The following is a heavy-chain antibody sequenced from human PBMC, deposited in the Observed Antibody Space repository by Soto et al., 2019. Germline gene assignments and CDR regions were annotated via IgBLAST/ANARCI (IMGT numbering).Heavy chain of an antibody. CDR1: VYTFTTSG. CDR3: ARVRGIPADADY. V-gene: IGHV1-18*01. CDR2: ISAYNGNT. Sequence: QVQLVQSGAEVRKPGASVKVSCKASVYTFTTSGISWVRQPPGQGLEWLAMISAYNGNTNYAQKFQGRVTLTTDTPTSTAYMELRSLKSDDTATYYCARVRGIPADADYWGQGSLVTVSS. D-gene: IGHD2-2*01. J-gene: IGHJ4*02.